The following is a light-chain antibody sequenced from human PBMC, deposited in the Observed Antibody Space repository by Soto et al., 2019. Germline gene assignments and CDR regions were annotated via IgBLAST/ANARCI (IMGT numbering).Light chain of an antibody. CDR3: MQSTQLPPT. CDR1: QSLLHITGETF. Sequence: DVVMTQTPLSLSVAPGQPASISCKSSQSLLHITGETFLFWYLQKPGQSPQLLIYEVSTRVSGVPDRFSGRGSGTDFTLEISRVETDDVGIYYCMQSTQLPPTCGQGTLLGIE. J-gene: IGKJ5*01. CDR2: EVS. V-gene: IGKV2D-29*02.